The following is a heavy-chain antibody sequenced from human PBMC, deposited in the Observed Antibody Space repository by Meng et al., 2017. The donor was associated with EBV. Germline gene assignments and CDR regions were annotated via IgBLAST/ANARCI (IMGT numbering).Heavy chain of an antibody. CDR3: ARVSPKRYFDYLAPPDY. V-gene: IGHV4-34*01. Sequence: QVQLQQWGAGLLKPSETLSLTGAVYGGAVNGYFWSWIRQPPGKGLEWIGELHHSGSTNYNPSLKSRLRISVETSKNQFSLNLNSVTAADTAVYYCARVSPKRYFDYLAPPDYWGHGTLVTVSS. D-gene: IGHD3-9*01. CDR1: GGAVNGYF. CDR2: LHHSGST. J-gene: IGHJ4*01.